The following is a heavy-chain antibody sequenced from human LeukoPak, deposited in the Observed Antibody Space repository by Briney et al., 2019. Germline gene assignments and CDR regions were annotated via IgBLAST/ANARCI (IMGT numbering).Heavy chain of an antibody. CDR1: GGSISSYY. Sequence: SETLSLTCTVSGGSISSYYWSWIRQPPGKGLEWIGYIYYSGSTNYNPSLKSRVTISVDTSKNQFSLKLSSVTAADTAVYYCARDFFRNSLTLVESHWGQGILVIVSS. V-gene: IGHV4-59*12. J-gene: IGHJ4*02. CDR2: IYYSGST. D-gene: IGHD3-10*01. CDR3: ARDFFRNSLTLVESH.